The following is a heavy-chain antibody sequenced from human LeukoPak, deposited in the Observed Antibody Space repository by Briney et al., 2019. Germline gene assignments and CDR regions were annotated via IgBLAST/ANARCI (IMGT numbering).Heavy chain of an antibody. CDR2: ISYDGSNK. CDR3: ARDAAYYYDSSGYFRIYYFDY. D-gene: IGHD3-22*01. J-gene: IGHJ4*02. CDR1: GFTFSSYA. V-gene: IGHV3-30-3*01. Sequence: GRSLRLSCAASGFTFSSYAMHWVRQAPGKGLEWVAVISYDGSNKYYADSVKGRFTISRDNSKNTLYLRMNSLRAEDTAVYYCARDAAYYYDSSGYFRIYYFDYWGQGTLVTVSS.